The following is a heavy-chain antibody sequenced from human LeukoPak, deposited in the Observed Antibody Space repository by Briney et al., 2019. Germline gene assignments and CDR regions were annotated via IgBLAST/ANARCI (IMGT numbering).Heavy chain of an antibody. D-gene: IGHD3-10*01. Sequence: GESLKISWKGSGYSFTSYWIGWVRQMPGKRLESMGIIYPGDSDARYSPSFQGQVTISADKSISTAYLQWSSLKASDTAMYYCARRGSPRGFDYWGQGTLVTVSS. V-gene: IGHV5-51*01. CDR2: IYPGDSDA. CDR1: GYSFTSYW. J-gene: IGHJ4*02. CDR3: ARRGSPRGFDY.